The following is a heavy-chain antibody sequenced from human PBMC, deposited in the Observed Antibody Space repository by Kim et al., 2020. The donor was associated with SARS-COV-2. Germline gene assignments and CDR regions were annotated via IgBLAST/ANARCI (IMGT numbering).Heavy chain of an antibody. J-gene: IGHJ4*02. Sequence: GGSLRLSCEASGLTFRSSGMHWVRQGPGKGLEWVAMIWSDGSQKHYAESLKARFTISRDNSENTVYLQMDSLRAEDTAVYYCARDKWERTFDNWGQGTLV. CDR3: ARDKWERTFDN. CDR1: GLTFRSSG. CDR2: IWSDGSQK. D-gene: IGHD1-26*01. V-gene: IGHV3-33*01.